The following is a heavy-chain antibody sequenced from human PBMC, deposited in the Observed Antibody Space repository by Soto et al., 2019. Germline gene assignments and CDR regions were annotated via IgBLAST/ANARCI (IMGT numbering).Heavy chain of an antibody. CDR1: GFIVSDTY. V-gene: IGHV3-66*01. J-gene: IGHJ3*02. CDR3: AREPRYWRGGSCSITGDAFDI. CDR2: ISNRGDT. D-gene: IGHD2-15*01. Sequence: EVQLVESGGGLVQPGGSLRLSCTASGFIVSDTYMNWVRQAPGKGLEWVSVISNRGDTHYADSVRGRFSLSRDIADNTLHLQMNDLRVADTAVYYCAREPRYWRGGSCSITGDAFDIWGQGTMVTVSS.